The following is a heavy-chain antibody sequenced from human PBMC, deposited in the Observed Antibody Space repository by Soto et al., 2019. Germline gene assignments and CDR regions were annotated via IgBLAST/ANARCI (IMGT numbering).Heavy chain of an antibody. J-gene: IGHJ1*01. CDR2: ISYDGNKK. Sequence: SLRLSCAASGFTFTSHAMHWVRQAPGKGLEWVAVISYDGNKKYYADSVKGRFSISRDHSKNTLYLQVNSLRVEDTAVYYCATGDYYDNSGYYSASQKYFQHWGQGTLVTVSS. D-gene: IGHD3-22*01. CDR1: GFTFTSHA. V-gene: IGHV3-30-3*01. CDR3: ATGDYYDNSGYYSASQKYFQH.